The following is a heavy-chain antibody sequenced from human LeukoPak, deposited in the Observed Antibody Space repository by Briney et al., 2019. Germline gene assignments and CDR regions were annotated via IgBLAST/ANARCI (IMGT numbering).Heavy chain of an antibody. J-gene: IGHJ4*02. CDR3: ARVPRSMVRGVIKYYFDY. D-gene: IGHD3-10*01. CDR1: GYTFTSYD. V-gene: IGHV1-8*01. Sequence: ASVKVSCKASGYTFTSYDINWVRQATGQGLEWMGWMNPNSGNTGYAQKFQGRVTMTRNTSISTAYMELSSLRSEDTAVYYCARVPRSMVRGVIKYYFDYWGQGTLVTVSS. CDR2: MNPNSGNT.